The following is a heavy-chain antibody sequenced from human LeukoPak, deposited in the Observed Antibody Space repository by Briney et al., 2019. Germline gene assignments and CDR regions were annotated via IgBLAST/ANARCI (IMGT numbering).Heavy chain of an antibody. V-gene: IGHV1-2*02. CDR3: ARESDSSLTFIDY. CDR2: INPNSGGT. D-gene: IGHD4-11*01. J-gene: IGHJ4*02. CDR1: GYTFTGYY. Sequence: GASVKVSCKASGYTFTGYYMHWVRQAPGQGLEWMGWINPNSGGTNYAQKSQGRVTMTRDTSISTAYVELSRLRSDDTAVYYCARESDSSLTFIDYWGQGTLVTVSS.